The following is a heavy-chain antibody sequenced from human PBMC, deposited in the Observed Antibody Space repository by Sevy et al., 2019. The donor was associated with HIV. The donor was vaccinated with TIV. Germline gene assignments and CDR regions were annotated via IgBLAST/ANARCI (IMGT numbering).Heavy chain of an antibody. V-gene: IGHV3-23*01. CDR1: GLSFNNYA. J-gene: IGHJ4*02. CDR2: ISHSGDNT. Sequence: GESLKISCTSSGLSFNNYALTWVRQAPGKGLEWVSTISHSGDNTNYADSVKGRFIISRDNSENTLYLQMNSLRAEDTALYYGAGRKVGDFWSGSVRGPWAGGPLFDYWGQGTLVTVSS. D-gene: IGHD3-3*01. CDR3: AGRKVGDFWSGSVRGPWAGGPLFDY.